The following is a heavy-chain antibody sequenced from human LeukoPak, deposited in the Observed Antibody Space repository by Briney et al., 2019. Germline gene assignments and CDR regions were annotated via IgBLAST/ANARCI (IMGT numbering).Heavy chain of an antibody. CDR2: IIPIFGTA. Sequence: SVNVSCKASGGTFSSYAISWVRQAPGQGLEWMGRIIPIFGTANYAQKFQGRVTITTDESTSTAYMELSSLRAEDTAVYYCARSTYYYDSSGYYYVLDYWGQGTLVTVSS. J-gene: IGHJ4*02. V-gene: IGHV1-69*05. CDR3: ARSTYYYDSSGYYYVLDY. D-gene: IGHD3-22*01. CDR1: GGTFSSYA.